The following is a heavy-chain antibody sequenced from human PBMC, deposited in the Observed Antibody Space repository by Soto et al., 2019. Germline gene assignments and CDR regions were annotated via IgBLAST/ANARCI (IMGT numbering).Heavy chain of an antibody. V-gene: IGHV1-18*01. CDR2: ISAYNGNT. CDR3: ARDQFFYCSSTSCYAPFDY. Sequence: ASVKVSCKASGYTFTSYGISWVRQAPGQGLEWMGWISAYNGNTNYAQKLQGRVTMTTDTSTSTAYLELRSLRSDDTAVYYCARDQFFYCSSTSCYAPFDYWGQGTLVTVSS. CDR1: GYTFTSYG. D-gene: IGHD2-2*01. J-gene: IGHJ4*02.